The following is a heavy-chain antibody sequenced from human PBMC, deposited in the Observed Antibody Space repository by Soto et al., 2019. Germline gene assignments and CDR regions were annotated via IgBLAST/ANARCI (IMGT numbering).Heavy chain of an antibody. D-gene: IGHD4-17*01. V-gene: IGHV5-51*01. CDR1: GYSFTSYW. CDR3: VRNDYDGNSVDY. J-gene: IGHJ4*02. CDR2: IYPGDSDT. Sequence: PGESLKISCKGSGYSFTSYWIGWVRQMPGKGLEWMGIIYPGDSDTRYSPSFQGRVTISADKSISTAYLHWSSLKASDTAIYYCVRNDYDGNSVDYWGQGTLVTVSS.